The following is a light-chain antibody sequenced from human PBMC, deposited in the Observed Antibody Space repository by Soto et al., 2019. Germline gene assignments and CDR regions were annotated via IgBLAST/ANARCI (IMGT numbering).Light chain of an antibody. CDR3: QQYNSYPFT. CDR2: KTS. V-gene: IGKV1-5*03. Sequence: DIQMTQSPSTLSASVGDRVTITCRASQSISSWLVWYQQKPGKAPKLLIYKTSTVEVGVPSRFSGSGSGTEFILTISSLQPDDFATYYCQQYNSYPFTFGPGTKVDLK. J-gene: IGKJ3*01. CDR1: QSISSW.